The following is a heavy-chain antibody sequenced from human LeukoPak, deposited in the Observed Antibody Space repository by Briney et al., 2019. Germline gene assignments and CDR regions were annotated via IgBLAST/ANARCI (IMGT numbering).Heavy chain of an antibody. J-gene: IGHJ4*02. Sequence: SVKVSCKASGGTFSSYAISWVRQAPGQGLEWMGRIIPILGIANYAQKFQGRVTITADKSTSTAYMELSSLRSEDTAVYYCARDIAAAGTLGHWGQGTLVTVSS. CDR1: GGTFSSYA. CDR3: ARDIAAAGTLGH. D-gene: IGHD6-13*01. CDR2: IIPILGIA. V-gene: IGHV1-69*04.